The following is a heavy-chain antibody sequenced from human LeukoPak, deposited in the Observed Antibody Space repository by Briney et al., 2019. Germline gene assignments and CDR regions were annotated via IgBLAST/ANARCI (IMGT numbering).Heavy chain of an antibody. CDR1: GFTFSDYV. D-gene: IGHD3-3*01. CDR2: IWHDGSNE. CDR3: VRDFDYYDFWSGYWPDAFDT. J-gene: IGHJ3*02. V-gene: IGHV3-33*01. Sequence: GRSLTLACAASGFTFSDYVMHWVRQAPGNGLEWVAIIWHDGSNEYYTDSVKGRFTISRDNSRNRLYLQMNGLRAEDTAVYYCVRDFDYYDFWSGYWPDAFDTWGQGTTVTVSS.